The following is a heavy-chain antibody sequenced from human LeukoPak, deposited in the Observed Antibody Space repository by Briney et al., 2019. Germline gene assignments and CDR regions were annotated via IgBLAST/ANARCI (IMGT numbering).Heavy chain of an antibody. CDR1: GFTLSSNW. J-gene: IGHJ4*02. Sequence: GGSLRLSCAASGFTLSSNWMNWVRQAPGKGLEWVAFIKQDGSEKYYVDSVKGRFTISRDNAKNTLYLQMNSLRAEDTAVYYCARGRGFIIDYWGQGTLVTVSS. CDR2: IKQDGSEK. V-gene: IGHV3-7*01. CDR3: ARGRGFIIDY. D-gene: IGHD3-22*01.